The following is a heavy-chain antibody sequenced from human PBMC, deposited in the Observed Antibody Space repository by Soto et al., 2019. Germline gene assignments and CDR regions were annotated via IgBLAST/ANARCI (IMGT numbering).Heavy chain of an antibody. CDR2: INHSGST. Sequence: SETLSLTCAVYGGSFSGYHWSWIRQPPGKGLEWIGEINHSGSTNYNPSLKSRVTISVDTSKNQFSLKLSSVTAADTAVYYCARDRSLSSSWYWGYYYYGMDVWGQGTTVTVSS. CDR3: ARDRSLSSSWYWGYYYYGMDV. D-gene: IGHD6-13*01. J-gene: IGHJ6*02. CDR1: GGSFSGYH. V-gene: IGHV4-34*01.